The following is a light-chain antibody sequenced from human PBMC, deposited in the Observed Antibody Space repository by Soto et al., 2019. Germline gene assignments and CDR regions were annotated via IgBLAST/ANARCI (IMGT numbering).Light chain of an antibody. Sequence: QSALTQPASVSGSPGQSITISCTGTSSDIGGYKYVSWYQQHPGIAPKLMIYEVSNRPSGVSNRFSGSKSGNTASLTISGLHAEDEADYYCCSYTRRSTRVFGGGTKLTVL. J-gene: IGLJ2*01. CDR2: EVS. CDR3: CSYTRRSTRV. V-gene: IGLV2-14*01. CDR1: SSDIGGYKY.